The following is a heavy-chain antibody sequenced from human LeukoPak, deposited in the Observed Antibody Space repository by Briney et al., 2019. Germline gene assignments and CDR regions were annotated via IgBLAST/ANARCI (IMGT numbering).Heavy chain of an antibody. CDR2: IYNSVST. D-gene: IGHD3-10*01. V-gene: IGHV4-59*01. CDR3: ARHTSDGLGTYRIFYR. Sequence: SETLSLTCTVSGGSISGSFWSWIRQPPGEGLEWIGFIYNSVSTNYNPSPMSQVTIPLDTSKNQFSLQLSSLTAADTAVYYCARHTSDGLGTYRIFYRWGQGTLVTVSS. J-gene: IGHJ5*02. CDR1: GGSISGSF.